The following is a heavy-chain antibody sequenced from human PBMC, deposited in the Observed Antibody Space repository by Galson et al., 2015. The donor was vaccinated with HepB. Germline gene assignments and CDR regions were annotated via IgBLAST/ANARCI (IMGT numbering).Heavy chain of an antibody. D-gene: IGHD3-22*01. J-gene: IGHJ4*02. V-gene: IGHV3-48*01. CDR3: AREGADSSGWGYFDY. Sequence: SLRLSCAASGFTFSSYSMNWVRQAPGKGLEWVSYISSSSSTIYYADSVKGRFTISRDNAKNSLYLQMNSLRAEDTAVYYCAREGADSSGWGYFDYWGQGTLVTVSS. CDR1: GFTFSSYS. CDR2: ISSSSSTI.